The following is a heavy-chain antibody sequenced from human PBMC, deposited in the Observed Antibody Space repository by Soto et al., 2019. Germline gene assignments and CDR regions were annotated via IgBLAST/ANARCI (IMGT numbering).Heavy chain of an antibody. J-gene: IGHJ6*02. CDR2: INPSGDST. Sequence: ASVKVSCKASGYTFTSYYMHWVRQAPGQGLEWMGIINPSGDSTSYAQKFQGRVTMNRDTSTSTVYMELSSLRSEDTAVYFCAMSPRQDDYGGNSEGPYYYYGMDVWGQGTTVTVSS. CDR1: GYTFTSYY. D-gene: IGHD4-17*01. V-gene: IGHV1-46*01. CDR3: AMSPRQDDYGGNSEGPYYYYGMDV.